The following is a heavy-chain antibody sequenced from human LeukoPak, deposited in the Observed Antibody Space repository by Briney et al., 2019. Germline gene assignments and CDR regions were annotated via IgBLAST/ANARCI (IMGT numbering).Heavy chain of an antibody. CDR3: ARDDSSYLDY. V-gene: IGHV1-2*02. J-gene: IGHJ4*02. D-gene: IGHD3-22*01. CDR2: INPNSGAT. CDR1: GYTFTGYY. Sequence: ASVKVSCKASGYTFTGYYIHWVRRAPGQGLEWIGWINPNSGATSYAQNFQGRVTMTRDTSISTVYMELSGLRFDDTAVFYCARDDSSYLDYWGQGTLVIVSS.